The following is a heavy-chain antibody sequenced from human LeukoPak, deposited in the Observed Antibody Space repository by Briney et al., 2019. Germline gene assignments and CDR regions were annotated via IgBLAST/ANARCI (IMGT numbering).Heavy chain of an antibody. Sequence: SETLSLTCTVPGYSISSGYYWGWIRQPPGKGLEWIGSIYHSGSTYYNPSLKSRVTISVDTSKNQFSLKLSSVTAADTAVYYCAREFRDSSSSDYWGQGALVTVSS. V-gene: IGHV4-38-2*02. D-gene: IGHD6-6*01. CDR1: GYSISSGYY. CDR3: AREFRDSSSSDY. J-gene: IGHJ4*02. CDR2: IYHSGST.